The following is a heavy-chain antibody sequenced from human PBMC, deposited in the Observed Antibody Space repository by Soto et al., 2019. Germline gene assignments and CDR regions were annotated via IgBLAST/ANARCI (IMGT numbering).Heavy chain of an antibody. J-gene: IGHJ4*02. CDR3: GTVRASWYVDY. V-gene: IGHV4-30-4*01. D-gene: IGHD2-2*01. Sequence: PSETLSLTCTVSGGSISSGGFYWSWFRQPPGKGLEWIAYISYSWNTYYNPSLKSRISISADTCKNQFSLELKSVTVADTAVYYCGTVRASWYVDYWGQGTLVTV. CDR2: ISYSWNT. CDR1: GGSISSGGFY.